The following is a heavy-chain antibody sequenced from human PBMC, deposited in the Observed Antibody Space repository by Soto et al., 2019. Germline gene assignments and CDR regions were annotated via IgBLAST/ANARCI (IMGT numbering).Heavy chain of an antibody. J-gene: IGHJ4*02. CDR3: AKAWDSSGWY. Sequence: EVQLLESGGGLVQPGGSLKLSCSASGFTFTGYAMSGFAQTPGKGTEGVSAFSGSGGSTYYADSVKGRFTTSSGNSKNTLYLQMNSLRAEDTAVYYCAKAWDSSGWYWGQGTLVTVSS. D-gene: IGHD6-19*01. CDR2: FSGSGGST. CDR1: GFTFTGYA. V-gene: IGHV3-23*01.